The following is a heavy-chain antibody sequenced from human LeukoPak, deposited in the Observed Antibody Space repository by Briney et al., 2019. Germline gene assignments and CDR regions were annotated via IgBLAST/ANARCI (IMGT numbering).Heavy chain of an antibody. CDR2: ISGSGDST. V-gene: IGHV3-23*01. CDR3: ARDLSGSYRVVDY. D-gene: IGHD1-26*01. J-gene: IGHJ4*02. Sequence: PGGSLRLSCAASGFTFSTYAVNWVRQAPGKGLEWVSTISGSGDSTYYADSVKGRFTISRDDSKNTLYLQMNSLRAEDTAVYYCARDLSGSYRVVDYWGQGTLVTVSS. CDR1: GFTFSTYA.